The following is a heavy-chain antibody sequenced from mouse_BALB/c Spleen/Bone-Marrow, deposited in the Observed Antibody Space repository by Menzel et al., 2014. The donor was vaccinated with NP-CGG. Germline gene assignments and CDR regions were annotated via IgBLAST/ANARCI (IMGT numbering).Heavy chain of an antibody. CDR1: GFTFSSYA. D-gene: IGHD2-10*02. Sequence: EVMLVESGGGLVKPGGSLKLSCAASGFTFSSYAMSWVRQTPEKRLEGVASISSGGSTYYPDSVKGRFTISRDNARNILYLQMSSLRSEDTAMYYCAREEYGQKVYAMDYWGQGTSVTISS. CDR3: AREEYGQKVYAMDY. J-gene: IGHJ4*01. CDR2: ISSGGST. V-gene: IGHV5-6-5*01.